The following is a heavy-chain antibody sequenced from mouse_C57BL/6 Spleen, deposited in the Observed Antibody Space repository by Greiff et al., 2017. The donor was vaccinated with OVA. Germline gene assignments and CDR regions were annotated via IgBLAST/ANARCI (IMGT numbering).Heavy chain of an antibody. CDR3: ARVPYYYGSSFAY. Sequence: EVQLQQSGPELVKPGASVKISCKASGYTFTDYYMNWVKQSHGKSLEWIGDINPNNGGTSYNQKFKGKATLTVDKSSSTAYMELRSLTSEDSAVYYCARVPYYYGSSFAYWGQGTLVTVSA. CDR1: GYTFTDYY. J-gene: IGHJ3*01. V-gene: IGHV1-26*01. CDR2: INPNNGGT. D-gene: IGHD1-1*01.